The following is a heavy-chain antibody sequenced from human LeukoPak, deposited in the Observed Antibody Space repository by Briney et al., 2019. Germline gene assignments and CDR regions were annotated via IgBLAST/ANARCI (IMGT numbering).Heavy chain of an antibody. Sequence: SETLSLTCTVSGGSISSSSYYWGWIRQPPGKGLEWIGSFYYSGSTNYNPSLKSRVTISVDTSKNQFSLKLSSVTAADTAVYYCARGPRGYSYGPDGYFDLWGRGTLVTVSS. J-gene: IGHJ2*01. CDR2: FYYSGST. CDR3: ARGPRGYSYGPDGYFDL. V-gene: IGHV4-39*07. D-gene: IGHD5-18*01. CDR1: GGSISSSSYY.